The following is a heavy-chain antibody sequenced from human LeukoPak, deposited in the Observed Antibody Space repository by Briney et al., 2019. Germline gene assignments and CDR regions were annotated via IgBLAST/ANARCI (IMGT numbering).Heavy chain of an antibody. Sequence: GGALRLSCAASGFTFSRYGMHWVRQAPGKGLEWVAVILYDGSIKYYADSVKGRLTISRDNSKNILYLQMNSLRPEDTAVYYCAKDGSPARFSETYYDYWGQGTLVTVSS. CDR3: AKDGSPARFSETYYDY. V-gene: IGHV3-30*18. CDR1: GFTFSRYG. J-gene: IGHJ4*02. CDR2: ILYDGSIK. D-gene: IGHD1-26*01.